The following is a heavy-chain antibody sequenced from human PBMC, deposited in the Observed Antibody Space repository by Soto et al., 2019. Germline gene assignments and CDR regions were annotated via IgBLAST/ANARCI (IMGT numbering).Heavy chain of an antibody. CDR2: IYYSGST. V-gene: IGHV4-31*03. D-gene: IGHD3-16*02. CDR3: ARDPGMITFGGVIVHYGMDV. J-gene: IGHJ6*02. Sequence: SETLSLTCTVSGGSISSGGYYWSWIRQHPGKGLEWIGYIYYSGSTYYNPSLKSRVTTSVDTSKNQFSLKLSSVTAADTAVYYCARDPGMITFGGVIVHYGMDVWGQGTTVTVSS. CDR1: GGSISSGGYY.